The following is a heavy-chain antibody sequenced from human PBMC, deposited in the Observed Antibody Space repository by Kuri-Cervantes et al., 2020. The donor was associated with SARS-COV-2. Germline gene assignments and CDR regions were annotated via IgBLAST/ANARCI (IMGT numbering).Heavy chain of an antibody. Sequence: GESLKISCAASGITFSSYAMSWVRQAPGKGLEWVSAITDDGGSTYHADSVKGRFTIPRDNSKTTLFLQMNSLRAEDTAVYHCVKGSAASRPYCFDSWGQGTLVTVSS. CDR1: GITFSSYA. D-gene: IGHD3-10*01. V-gene: IGHV3-23*01. J-gene: IGHJ4*02. CDR2: ITDDGGST. CDR3: VKGSAASRPYCFDS.